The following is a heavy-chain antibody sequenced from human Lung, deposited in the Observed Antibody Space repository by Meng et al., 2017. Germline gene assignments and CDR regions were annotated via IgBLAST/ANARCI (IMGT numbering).Heavy chain of an antibody. CDR2: IYHSGST. V-gene: IGHV4-4*02. Sequence: GRLTESGPGLMMPSGPRSLTSDVFGGSISINTWWSRVSQPPGKRLEGIGEIYHSGSTNYNPSLKSRVTISVDKSKNQFSLKLSSVTAADTAVYYCARRGLWLDPQNFDYWGQGTLVTVSS. CDR3: ARRGLWLDPQNFDY. CDR1: GGSISINTW. J-gene: IGHJ4*02. D-gene: IGHD6-19*01.